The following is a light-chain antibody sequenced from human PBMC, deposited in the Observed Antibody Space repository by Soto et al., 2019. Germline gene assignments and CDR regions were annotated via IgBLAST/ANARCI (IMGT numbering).Light chain of an antibody. CDR2: EVS. CDR3: SSHTTYSTRI. CDR1: SSDIGSYNY. V-gene: IGLV2-14*01. J-gene: IGLJ1*01. Sequence: QSALTQPASVSGSPGQSIAISCTGTSSDIGSYNYVSWYQQHPGKAPKLIIHEVSNRPSGISDHFSVSKCGNTASLTISGLQADDEADYYCSSHTTYSTRIFGTGTQLTVL.